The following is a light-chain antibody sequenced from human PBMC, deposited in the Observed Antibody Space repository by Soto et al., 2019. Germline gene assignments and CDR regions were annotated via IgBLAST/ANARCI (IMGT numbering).Light chain of an antibody. CDR1: QNVFNN. CDR2: GAS. J-gene: IGKJ4*01. Sequence: EIVVTQSPVTLSVSPGETATLSCRASQNVFNNLAWYQVKPGQAPRLLIYGASTRATGIPVRFSGSGSGTDFTLTIHSLQSEDFAGYYCQQYNQWLTFGGGTKVEIK. CDR3: QQYNQWLT. V-gene: IGKV3-15*01.